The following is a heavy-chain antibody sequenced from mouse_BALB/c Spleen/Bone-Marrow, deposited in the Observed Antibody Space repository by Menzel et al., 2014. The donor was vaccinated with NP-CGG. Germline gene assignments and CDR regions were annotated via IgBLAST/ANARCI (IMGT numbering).Heavy chain of an antibody. Sequence: VQLVESGPGLVAPSQSLPITCTVSGFSLTSYGVSWARQSPGKGLEWLGVVWGDGSTNYHSALISRLSISKDNSKSQLFLKLNSLQTDDTATYYCAKGEYAKRYYAMDYWGQGTSVTVSS. J-gene: IGHJ4*01. CDR1: GFSLTSYG. D-gene: IGHD2-10*02. CDR3: AKGEYAKRYYAMDY. CDR2: VWGDGST. V-gene: IGHV2-3*01.